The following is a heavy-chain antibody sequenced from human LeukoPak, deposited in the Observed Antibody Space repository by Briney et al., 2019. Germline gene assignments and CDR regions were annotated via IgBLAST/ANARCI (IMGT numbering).Heavy chain of an antibody. D-gene: IGHD2-15*01. V-gene: IGHV4-59*08. CDR1: GGSISSDY. J-gene: IGHJ4*02. CDR2: ISYNDNT. CDR3: TRHGRHCSGGSCYSRPGSRFDS. Sequence: SSETLSLTCAVSGGSISSDYWSWIRQPPGKELEWIGSISYNDNTNYNPSLKTRITISVDTSKNQFSLKLSSVTAADTAVYYCTRHGRHCSGGSCYSRPGSRFDSWGQGTLVAVSS.